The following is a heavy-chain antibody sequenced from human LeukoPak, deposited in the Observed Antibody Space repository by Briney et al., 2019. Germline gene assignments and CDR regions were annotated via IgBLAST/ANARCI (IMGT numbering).Heavy chain of an antibody. CDR2: LTSSGDTT. CDR3: AKVRGTNYYYYYGMDV. CDR1: GFIFRSYP. J-gene: IGHJ6*02. Sequence: QPGGSLRLSCAASGFIFRSYPMSWVRQAPGKGLEWVSSLTSSGDTTYYADSVKGRFTVSRDNSKNTLFLQMNSLRADDTAVYYCAKVRGTNYYYYYGMDVWGQGTTVTVSS. D-gene: IGHD1/OR15-1a*01. V-gene: IGHV3-23*01.